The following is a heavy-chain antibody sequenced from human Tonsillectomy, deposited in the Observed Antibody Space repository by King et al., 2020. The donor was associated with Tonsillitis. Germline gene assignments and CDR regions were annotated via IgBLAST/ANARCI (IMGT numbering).Heavy chain of an antibody. D-gene: IGHD2-21*01. V-gene: IGHV3-30*03. CDR2: ISYDGSDK. CDR3: ARPRLAYYALDV. CDR1: GFTFSMYG. Sequence: VQLVESGGGVVQPGGSLRLSCAASGFTFSMYGMHWVRQAPGMGLEWVTLISYDGSDKDYVDSVRGRFTISRDNSKDTLYLQMHSLRLEDTAVYYCARPRLAYYALDVWGQETTVIVSS. J-gene: IGHJ6*02.